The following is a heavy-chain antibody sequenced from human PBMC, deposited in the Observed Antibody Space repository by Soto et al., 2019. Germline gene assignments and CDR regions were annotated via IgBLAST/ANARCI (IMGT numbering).Heavy chain of an antibody. CDR3: ARQRDSYNYRYFDY. V-gene: IGHV4-31*03. Sequence: QVQLQESGPGLVKPSQTLSLTCTISGGSISSGGYYWSWIRQHPGKGLEWIGYIYYSGSTYYNPSLKSRVTISVDTSKNQFSLKLRSVTAADTAVYYCARQRDSYNYRYFDYWGQGTLVTVSS. CDR1: GGSISSGGYY. D-gene: IGHD5-12*01. J-gene: IGHJ4*02. CDR2: IYYSGST.